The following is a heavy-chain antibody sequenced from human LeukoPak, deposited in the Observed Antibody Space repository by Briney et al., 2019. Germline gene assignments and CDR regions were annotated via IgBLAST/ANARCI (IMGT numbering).Heavy chain of an antibody. V-gene: IGHV1-3*03. D-gene: IGHD3-10*01. CDR1: GYTFTSYA. Sequence: ASVKVSCKASGYTFTSYAMHWVRQAPGQRLEWMGWINAGNGNTKYSQEFQGRVTITRDTSASTAYMELSSLRSEDMAVYYCARGSLTHFYGSGTFYKSRGQLNTWGQGTMVTVSS. CDR2: INAGNGNT. CDR3: ARGSLTHFYGSGTFYKSRGQLNT. J-gene: IGHJ3*02.